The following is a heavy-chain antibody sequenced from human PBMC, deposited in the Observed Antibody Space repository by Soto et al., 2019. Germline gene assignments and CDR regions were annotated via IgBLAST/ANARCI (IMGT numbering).Heavy chain of an antibody. J-gene: IGHJ4*02. Sequence: SETLSLTCTVSGGSISSYYWSWIRQPPGKGLEWIGYIYYSGSTNHNPSLKSRVTISVDTSKNQFSLKLSSVTAADTAVYYCARESIAAAGHEGSFDYWGQGTLVTVSS. V-gene: IGHV4-59*01. CDR3: ARESIAAAGHEGSFDY. CDR2: IYYSGST. CDR1: GGSISSYY. D-gene: IGHD6-13*01.